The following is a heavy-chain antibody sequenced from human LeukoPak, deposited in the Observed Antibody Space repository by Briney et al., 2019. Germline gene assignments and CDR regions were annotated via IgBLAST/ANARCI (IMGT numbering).Heavy chain of an antibody. CDR1: GGSFSGYY. J-gene: IGHJ5*02. Sequence: SETLSLTCAVYGGSFSGYYWSWIRQPPGKGLEWIGEINHSGSTNYNPSLKSRVTISVDTSKNQFSLKLSSVTAADTAVYYCARGGSGDIVVVPAANLGWFDPWGQGTLVTVSS. D-gene: IGHD2-2*01. V-gene: IGHV4-34*01. CDR2: INHSGST. CDR3: ARGGSGDIVVVPAANLGWFDP.